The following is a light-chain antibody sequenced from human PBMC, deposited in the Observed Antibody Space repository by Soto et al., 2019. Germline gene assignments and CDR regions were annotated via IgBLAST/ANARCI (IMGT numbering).Light chain of an antibody. CDR2: EVN. J-gene: IGLJ3*02. V-gene: IGLV2-14*01. CDR1: ISDVGGYNH. CDR3: SSYTTSITWV. Sequence: QSALTQPASVSGSPGQSITISCTGTISDVGGYNHVSWYQQHPGKVPKLIIYEVNNRPSGISNRFSGSKSGNTASLTISGLQAEDEAEYYCSSYTTSITWVFGGGTKLTVL.